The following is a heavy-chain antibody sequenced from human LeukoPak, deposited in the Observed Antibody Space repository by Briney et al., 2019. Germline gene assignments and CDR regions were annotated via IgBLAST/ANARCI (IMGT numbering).Heavy chain of an antibody. CDR1: GYTFTSYG. V-gene: IGHV1-18*01. Sequence: ASVKVSCKASGYTFTSYGIRWVRQAPGQGLEWMGWISAYNGNTNYAQKLQGRVTMTTDTSTSTAYMELRSLRSDDTAVCYCAGSSWYDPDWFDPWGQGTLVTVSS. CDR2: ISAYNGNT. D-gene: IGHD6-13*01. J-gene: IGHJ5*02. CDR3: AGSSWYDPDWFDP.